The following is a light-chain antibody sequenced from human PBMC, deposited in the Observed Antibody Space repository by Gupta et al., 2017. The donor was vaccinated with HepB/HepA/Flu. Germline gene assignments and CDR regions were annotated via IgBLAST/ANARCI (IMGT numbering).Light chain of an antibody. J-gene: IGKJ2*02. CDR3: KQYIRYPCT. Sequence: DIQMTPSPSILSASVGERVTTTCRASQSIGSWLAWYQQKPGKAPRLLIYKASTLGSGIPSRFSGSGSGTEFTLKINSLQPDDVATYYCKQYIRYPCTFGQGTKVEIK. V-gene: IGKV1-5*03. CDR1: QSIGSW. CDR2: KAS.